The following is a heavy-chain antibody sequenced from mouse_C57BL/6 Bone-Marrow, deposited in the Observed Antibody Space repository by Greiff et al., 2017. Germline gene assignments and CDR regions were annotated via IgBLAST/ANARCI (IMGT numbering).Heavy chain of an antibody. D-gene: IGHD1-1*01. CDR2: IPPNSGST. J-gene: IGHJ3*01. CDR3: ARWCYYVLSVFAY. CDR1: GYTFTSYW. Sequence: QVQLQQPGAELVKPGASVKLSCKASGYTFTSYWMHWVKQRPGQGLEWIGMIPPNSGSTNYNEKFKSKATLTVDKSSSTAYRQLSSLTSEYSAVFYGARWCYYVLSVFAYWGQGTLVTVSA. V-gene: IGHV1-64*01.